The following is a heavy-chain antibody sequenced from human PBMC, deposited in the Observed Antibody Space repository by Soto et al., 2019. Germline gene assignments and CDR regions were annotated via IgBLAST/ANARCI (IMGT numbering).Heavy chain of an antibody. V-gene: IGHV4-34*01. J-gene: IGHJ4*02. Sequence: QVQLQQWGAGLLKPSETLSLTCAVYGGSFSGYYWSWIRQPPGKGLEWIGEINHSGRTNYNPSLKXRXXITVDTSKNQFSLTLSSVTAADTAVYYCARGARDYWGQGTLVTVSS. CDR1: GGSFSGYY. CDR3: ARGARDY. CDR2: INHSGRT.